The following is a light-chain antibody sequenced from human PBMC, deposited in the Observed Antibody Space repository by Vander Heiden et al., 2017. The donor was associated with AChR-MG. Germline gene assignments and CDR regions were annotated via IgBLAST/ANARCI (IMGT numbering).Light chain of an antibody. CDR2: KAS. J-gene: IGKJ1*01. Sequence: DIQMTQSPSTLYTALGDRVTITCRASESISHWLAWYQQKPGQAPNLLIYKASNLQSGVPPRFSGSGSGTEFTLTISSRQPDDFATYYCQQENTPSWTFGQGTRVEIK. CDR1: ESISHW. V-gene: IGKV1-5*03. CDR3: QQENTPSWT.